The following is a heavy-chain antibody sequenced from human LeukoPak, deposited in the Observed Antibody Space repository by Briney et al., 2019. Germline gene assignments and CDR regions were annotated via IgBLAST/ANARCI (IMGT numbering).Heavy chain of an antibody. CDR3: ARGDFGNP. CDR1: GGSISSSHYY. V-gene: IGHV4-39*07. J-gene: IGHJ5*02. Sequence: KPSETLSFTCTVSGGSISSSHYYWGWIRQPPGKGLEWIGSIYYRGSTYYNPSLKSRVTISIDTSKNQLSLKLTSVTAADTAVYYCARGDFGNPWGQGTLVTVSP. CDR2: IYYRGST. D-gene: IGHD3-3*01.